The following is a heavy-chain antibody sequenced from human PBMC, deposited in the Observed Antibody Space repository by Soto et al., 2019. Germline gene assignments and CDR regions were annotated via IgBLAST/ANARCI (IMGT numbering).Heavy chain of an antibody. CDR2: IYYSGST. CDR1: GGSISSGGYY. V-gene: IGHV4-31*03. D-gene: IGHD3-10*01. Sequence: SETLSLTCTVSGGSISSGGYYWSWIRQHPGKGLEWIGYIYYSGSTYYNPSLKSRVTISVDTSKNQFSLKLSSVTAADTAVYYCARDARITMVRGAYPRGAFDIWGQGTMVTVSS. CDR3: ARDARITMVRGAYPRGAFDI. J-gene: IGHJ3*02.